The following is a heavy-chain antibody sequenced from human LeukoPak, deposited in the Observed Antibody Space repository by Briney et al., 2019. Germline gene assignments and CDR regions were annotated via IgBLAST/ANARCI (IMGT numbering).Heavy chain of an antibody. D-gene: IGHD3-22*01. J-gene: IGHJ4*02. CDR3: AKGTMIVVAVGGYFDY. V-gene: IGHV3-9*03. CDR1: GFTLDDYA. Sequence: PGRSLRLSCAASGFTLDDYATHWVRQAQGKGLEWVSGISWNSVNIVYADSVKGRFTISRDNAKNSLYLQMNSLRAEDMALYYCAKGTMIVVAVGGYFDYWGQGTLVTVSS. CDR2: ISWNSVNI.